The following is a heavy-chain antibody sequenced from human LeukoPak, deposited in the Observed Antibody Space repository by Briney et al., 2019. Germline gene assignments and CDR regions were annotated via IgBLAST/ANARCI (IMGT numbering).Heavy chain of an antibody. J-gene: IGHJ4*02. V-gene: IGHV4-34*09. D-gene: IGHD3-10*01. CDR1: GGSFSGYY. Sequence: PSETLSLTCAVYGGSFSGYYWSWIRQPPGKGLEWIGYIYYSGSTYYNPSLKSRVTISVDTSKNQFSLKLSSVTAADTAVYYCARDRGTFVVDWGQGTLVTVSS. CDR3: ARDRGTFVVD. CDR2: IYYSGST.